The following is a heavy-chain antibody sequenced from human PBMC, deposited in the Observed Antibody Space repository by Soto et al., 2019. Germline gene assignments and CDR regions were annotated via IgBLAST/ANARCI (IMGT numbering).Heavy chain of an antibody. CDR1: GYTFTNHG. J-gene: IGHJ3*02. CDR3: ARDRVAGIWGDAFDI. Sequence: RASVKVSCKTSGYTFTNHGINWVRQAPGQGLEWMGSINPYNANTNYAQKLQGRVTMTTDTSTSTAYMDLRSLTSDDTAVYYCARDRVAGIWGDAFDIWGQGTMVTVSS. D-gene: IGHD3-16*01. V-gene: IGHV1-18*04. CDR2: INPYNANT.